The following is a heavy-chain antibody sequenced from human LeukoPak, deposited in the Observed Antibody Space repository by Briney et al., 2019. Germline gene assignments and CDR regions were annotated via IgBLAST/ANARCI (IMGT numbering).Heavy chain of an antibody. CDR2: INDSGRT. Sequence: SETLSLTCAVYGGSFSNYHWSWIRQPPGKGLEWIGEINDSGRTNYNPSLMSRVTVSVDTSKKQFSLRLTSVTATDTAVYYCARRWNYGRNYYIDVWGKGATVSVSS. D-gene: IGHD1-7*01. CDR1: GGSFSNYH. V-gene: IGHV4-34*01. J-gene: IGHJ6*03. CDR3: ARRWNYGRNYYIDV.